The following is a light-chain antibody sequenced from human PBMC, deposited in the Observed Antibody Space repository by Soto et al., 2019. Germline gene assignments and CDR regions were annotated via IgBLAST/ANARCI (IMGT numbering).Light chain of an antibody. CDR3: SSYTTSSTVV. J-gene: IGLJ1*01. Sequence: QSALTQPASVSGSPGQSITISCTGTSSDVGGYNYVSWYQQHPGKAPRLMMYEVSNRPSGVSNRFSGSKSGNTASLTISGLQAEYDADYYCSSYTTSSTVVFGTGTKLTVL. CDR2: EVS. V-gene: IGLV2-14*01. CDR1: SSDVGGYNY.